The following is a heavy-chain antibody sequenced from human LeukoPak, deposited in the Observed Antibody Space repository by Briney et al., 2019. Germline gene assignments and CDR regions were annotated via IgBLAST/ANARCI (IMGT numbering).Heavy chain of an antibody. CDR2: INHSGST. Sequence: SETLSLTRAVYGGSFSGYYWRWIRQPPGKGLEWIGEINHSGSTNYNPSLKSRVTISVDTSKNQFSLKLSSVTAADTAVYYCARAIVVVPAAPAKYFQHWGRGTLVTVAS. V-gene: IGHV4-34*01. J-gene: IGHJ1*01. D-gene: IGHD2-2*01. CDR1: GGSFSGYY. CDR3: ARAIVVVPAAPAKYFQH.